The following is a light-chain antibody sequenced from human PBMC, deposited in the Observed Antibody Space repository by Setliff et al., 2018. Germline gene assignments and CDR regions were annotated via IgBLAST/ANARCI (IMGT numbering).Light chain of an antibody. CDR1: SSDVGDYKY. Sequence: QSALAQPASVSGSPGQSITISCTGTSSDVGDYKYVSWYQQLPGKAPKLIIFEVSNRPSGIPNRFSGSKSGNTASLSISGLQAEDEADYYCSSYTSSSTVVFGGGTQLTVL. CDR3: SSYTSSSTVV. CDR2: EVS. J-gene: IGLJ2*01. V-gene: IGLV2-14*01.